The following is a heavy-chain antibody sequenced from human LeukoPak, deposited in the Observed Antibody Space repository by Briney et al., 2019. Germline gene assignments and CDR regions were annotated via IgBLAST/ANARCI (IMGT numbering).Heavy chain of an antibody. CDR3: ARVRRGYSGYDSGDYFDY. J-gene: IGHJ4*02. CDR1: GGTFSSYA. Sequence: SVKVSCKASGGTFSSYAISWVRQAPGQGLEWMGGIIPIFGTANYAQKFQGRVTITTDESTSTAYMELSSLRSEDTAVYYCARVRRGYSGYDSGDYFDYWGQGTLLTVSS. D-gene: IGHD5-12*01. V-gene: IGHV1-69*05. CDR2: IIPIFGTA.